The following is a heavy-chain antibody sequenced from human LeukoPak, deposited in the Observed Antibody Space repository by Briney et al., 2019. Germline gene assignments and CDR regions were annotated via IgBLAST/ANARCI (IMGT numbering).Heavy chain of an antibody. D-gene: IGHD1-26*01. J-gene: IGHJ4*02. Sequence: SETLSLTCTVSGGSISTSNYYWGWIRQPPGEGLEWIGSIYYSGSTYYNPSLKSRVTISVDTSKKQFSLMMNSLTAADTAVYYCARQVGNIWHSDYWGQGTLVTVSS. CDR2: IYYSGST. CDR1: GGSISTSNYY. V-gene: IGHV4-39*01. CDR3: ARQVGNIWHSDY.